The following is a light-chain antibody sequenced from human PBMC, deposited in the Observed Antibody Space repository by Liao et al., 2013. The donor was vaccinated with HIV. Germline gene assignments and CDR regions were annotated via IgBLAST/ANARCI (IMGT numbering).Light chain of an antibody. CDR1: KLGEKY. CDR2: QDN. J-gene: IGLJ3*02. CDR3: QSADRSATYEV. Sequence: SYELTQPPSVSVSPGQTASITCSGHKLGEKYTYWYQQKPGQSPVLVIYQDNQRPSGIPERFSGSSSGTTVTLTISGVQAEDEADYYCQSADRSATYEVFGGGTKLTVL. V-gene: IGLV3-25*03.